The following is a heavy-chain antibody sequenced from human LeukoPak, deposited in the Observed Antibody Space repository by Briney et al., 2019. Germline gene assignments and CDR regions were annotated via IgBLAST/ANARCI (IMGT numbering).Heavy chain of an antibody. V-gene: IGHV4-59*01. CDR3: ARLVYDSSGYYFFDY. Sequence: PSETLSLTCTVSGGPLSIYYWRWLRQPPGKGLEWIGYIYCSGSTNYNPSLKSRVTISVDTSKNQFSLKLSSVTAADTAVYYCARLVYDSSGYYFFDYWGQGTLVTVSS. J-gene: IGHJ4*02. CDR2: IYCSGST. D-gene: IGHD3-22*01. CDR1: GGPLSIYY.